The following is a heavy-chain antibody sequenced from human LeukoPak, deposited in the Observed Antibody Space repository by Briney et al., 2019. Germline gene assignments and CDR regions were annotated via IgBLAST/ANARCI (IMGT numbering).Heavy chain of an antibody. J-gene: IGHJ4*02. Sequence: SETLSLTCTVSGGSISSSYWSWIRQSPGKGLEWVGYIHHSGNTNSNPPLKSRVTISVDTPKNQFSLKLSSVTAADTAVYYCARQRVYSYGYDFDYWGQGTLVTVSS. D-gene: IGHD5-18*01. CDR3: ARQRVYSYGYDFDY. CDR1: GGSISSSY. V-gene: IGHV4-59*08. CDR2: IHHSGNT.